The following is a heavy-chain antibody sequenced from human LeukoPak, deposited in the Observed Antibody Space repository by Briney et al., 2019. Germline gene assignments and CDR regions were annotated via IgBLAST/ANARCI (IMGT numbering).Heavy chain of an antibody. CDR3: ARDQRVVLDY. V-gene: IGHV3-30*01. J-gene: IGHJ4*02. D-gene: IGHD2-2*01. CDR2: ISYDGSNK. CDR1: GFTFSSYA. Sequence: GGSLRLSCAASGFTFSSYAMHWVRQAPGKGLEWVVVISYDGSNKYYADSVKGRFTISRDNSKNTLYLQMNSLRAEDTAVYYCARDQRVVLDYWGQGTLVTVSS.